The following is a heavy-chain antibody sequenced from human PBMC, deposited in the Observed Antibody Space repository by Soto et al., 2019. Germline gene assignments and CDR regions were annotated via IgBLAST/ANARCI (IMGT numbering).Heavy chain of an antibody. CDR1: GGSISSGGYY. J-gene: IGHJ3*02. Sequence: SETLSLTCTVSGGSISSGGYYWSWIRQHPGKGLEWIGYIYYSGSTYYNPSLKSRVTISVDTSKNQFSLKLSSVTAADTAVYYRASGRGYCSGGSCYSTHAFDIWGQGTMVTVSS. D-gene: IGHD2-15*01. CDR2: IYYSGST. V-gene: IGHV4-31*03. CDR3: ASGRGYCSGGSCYSTHAFDI.